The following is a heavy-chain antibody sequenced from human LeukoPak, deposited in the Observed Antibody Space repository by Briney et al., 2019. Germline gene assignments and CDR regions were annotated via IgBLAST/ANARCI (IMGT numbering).Heavy chain of an antibody. Sequence: PGGSLRLSCAASGFTFSSYWMSWVRQAPGKGLEWVANIKQDGSEKCYVDSVKGRFTISRDNAKNSLYLQMNSLRAEDTAVYYCARVLRFLEWVRFDYWGQGTLVTVSS. CDR3: ARVLRFLEWVRFDY. J-gene: IGHJ4*02. D-gene: IGHD3-3*01. CDR1: GFTFSSYW. V-gene: IGHV3-7*01. CDR2: IKQDGSEK.